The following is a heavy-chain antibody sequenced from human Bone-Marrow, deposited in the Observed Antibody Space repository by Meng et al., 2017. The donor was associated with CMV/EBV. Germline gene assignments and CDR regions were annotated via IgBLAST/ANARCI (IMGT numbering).Heavy chain of an antibody. D-gene: IGHD3-3*01. V-gene: IGHV1-69*05. CDR1: GGTFSSYA. Sequence: SVKVSCKASGGTFSSYAISWVRQAPGQGLEWMGGIIPIFGTANYAQKFQGRVTITTDESTSTAYMELGSLRSEDTAVYYCALRFLEWPVDYWGQGTLVTVSS. J-gene: IGHJ4*02. CDR3: ALRFLEWPVDY. CDR2: IIPIFGTA.